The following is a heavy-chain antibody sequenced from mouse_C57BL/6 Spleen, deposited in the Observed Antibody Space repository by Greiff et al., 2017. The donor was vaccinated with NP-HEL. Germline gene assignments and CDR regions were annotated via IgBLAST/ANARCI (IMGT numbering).Heavy chain of an antibody. CDR3: TTRFAY. V-gene: IGHV14-4*01. CDR2: IDPENGDT. Sequence: EVQLQQSGAELVRPGASVKVSCTASGFNIKDDYMHLVKQRPEQGLEWIGWIDPENGDTEYASKFQGKATITADTSSNTAYLQLSSLTSEDTAVYYCTTRFAYWGQGTLVTVSA. J-gene: IGHJ3*01. CDR1: GFNIKDDY.